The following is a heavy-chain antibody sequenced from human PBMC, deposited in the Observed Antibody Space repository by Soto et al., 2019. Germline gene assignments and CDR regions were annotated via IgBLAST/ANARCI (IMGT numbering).Heavy chain of an antibody. CDR2: LTRTGTT. CDR3: AKRATTVPTPGNYFDC. J-gene: IGHJ4*02. CDR1: GFSFSDYS. Sequence: GGSLRLSCVASGFSFSDYSMTWVRQGPVRGLEWVATLTRTGTTFYADSVKGRFTISRDNSRNTLALQMYSLRAEDTARYYCAKRATTVPTPGNYFDCWGQGTLVTVSS. V-gene: IGHV3-23*01. D-gene: IGHD2-15*01.